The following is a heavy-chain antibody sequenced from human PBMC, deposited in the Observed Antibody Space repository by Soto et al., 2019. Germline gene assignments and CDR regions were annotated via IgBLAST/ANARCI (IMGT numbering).Heavy chain of an antibody. D-gene: IGHD3-16*02. V-gene: IGHV4-39*01. CDR2: IYYSGST. CDR3: ARQVSITFGGVIVTNWFDP. CDR1: GGSISSSSYY. Sequence: PSETLSLTCTVSGGSISSSSYYWGWIRQPPGKGLEWIGSIYYSGSTYYNPSLKSRVTISVDTSKNQFSLRLSSVTAADTAVYYCARQVSITFGGVIVTNWFDPWGQGNLVTVSS. J-gene: IGHJ5*02.